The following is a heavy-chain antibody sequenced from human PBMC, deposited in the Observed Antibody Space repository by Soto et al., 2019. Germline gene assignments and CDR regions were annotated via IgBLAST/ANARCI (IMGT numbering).Heavy chain of an antibody. CDR1: GYTFTNYG. CDR3: ARSGYSSGWYHWYFDF. Sequence: QVQLVQSGAEVKKPGASVKVSCKASGYTFTNYGIHWVRQAPGQRLEWMGWINAGSGKTKYSQKFQGRVTFTRDTSASTAYMELSSLRSEDTAMYFCARSGYSSGWYHWYFDFWGRGTLVTVSS. V-gene: IGHV1-3*01. J-gene: IGHJ2*01. CDR2: INAGSGKT. D-gene: IGHD6-19*01.